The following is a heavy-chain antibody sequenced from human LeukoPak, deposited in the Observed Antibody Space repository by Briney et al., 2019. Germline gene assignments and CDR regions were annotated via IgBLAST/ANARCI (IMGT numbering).Heavy chain of an antibody. V-gene: IGHV3-30-3*01. CDR3: ARAPMVRGVIRDFDY. D-gene: IGHD3-10*01. CDR2: ISYDGSNK. Sequence: GGSLRLSCAASGFTFSSYAMHWVRQAPGKGLEWVAVISYDGSNKYYADSVKGRFTISRDNSKNTLYLQMNSLRAEDTAVYYCARAPMVRGVIRDFDYWGQGTLVTVSS. CDR1: GFTFSSYA. J-gene: IGHJ4*02.